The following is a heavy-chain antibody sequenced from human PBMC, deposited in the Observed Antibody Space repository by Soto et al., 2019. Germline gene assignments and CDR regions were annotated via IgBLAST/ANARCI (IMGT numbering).Heavy chain of an antibody. CDR2: INPSGGST. CDR3: ARVSREEITVTTPYYDY. Sequence: ASVKVSCKASGYTFTSYYMHWVRQAPGQGLEWMGIINPSGGSTSYAQKFQGRVTMTRDTSTSTVYMELSSLRSEDTAVYYCARVSREEITVTTPYYDYWSQGTLVTVSS. V-gene: IGHV1-46*01. CDR1: GYTFTSYY. J-gene: IGHJ4*02. D-gene: IGHD4-17*01.